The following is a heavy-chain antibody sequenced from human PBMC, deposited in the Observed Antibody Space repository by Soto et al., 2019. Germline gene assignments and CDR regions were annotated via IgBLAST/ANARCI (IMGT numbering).Heavy chain of an antibody. D-gene: IGHD4-4*01. CDR3: VRTFNYSHGFGHSLP. CDR2: IKQDGSEN. CDR1: SYR. V-gene: IGHV3-7*03. Sequence: SYRMCCVRQAPGKGLEWVANIKQDGSENYYVDSVRGRFTISRDNAKNSLYLQMNSLRAEDTAVYYSVRTFNYSHGFGHSLPWG. J-gene: IGHJ5*02.